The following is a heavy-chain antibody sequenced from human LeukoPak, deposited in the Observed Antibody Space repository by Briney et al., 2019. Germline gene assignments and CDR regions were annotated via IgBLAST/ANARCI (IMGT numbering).Heavy chain of an antibody. V-gene: IGHV1-46*01. CDR2: IHPRDGST. Sequence: VASVKVSCKASGYTFTSNYIHWVRQAPGQGLEWVGMIHPRDGSTSYAQKFQGRVTVTRDTSTSTVHMELSGLRSEDTAVYYCARDQEGFDYWGQGTLVTVSS. CDR3: ARDQEGFDY. CDR1: GYTFTSNY. J-gene: IGHJ4*02.